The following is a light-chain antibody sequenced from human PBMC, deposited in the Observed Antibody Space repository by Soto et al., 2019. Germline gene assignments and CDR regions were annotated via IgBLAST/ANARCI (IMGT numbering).Light chain of an antibody. V-gene: IGKV4-1*01. CDR1: QSVLYSSNNRNY. CDR3: QQYYNTPLT. Sequence: DIVMTQSPDSLAVSLGERVTISCKSSQSVLYSSNNRNYLAWFQQKPGQPPKLLIYWASTRESGVPDRFSGSGSGTDFTLTISGLQAEDVAVYYCQQYYNTPLTFGGGTKVHIK. CDR2: WAS. J-gene: IGKJ4*01.